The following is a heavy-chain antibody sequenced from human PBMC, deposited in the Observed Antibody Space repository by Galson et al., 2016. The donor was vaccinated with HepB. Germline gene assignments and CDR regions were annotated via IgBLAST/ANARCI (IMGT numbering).Heavy chain of an antibody. CDR2: ISGSGDRT. CDR3: ARRLLVTAAFDI. V-gene: IGHV3-23*01. Sequence: SLRLSCAASGFTFSSYSMSWVRQAPGKGLEWVSAISGSGDRTYYTDSVKGRFTISRDNSKNTVGLQMNSLRAEDTAIYYCARRLLVTAAFDIWGQGTVVSVSS. J-gene: IGHJ3*02. D-gene: IGHD2-21*02. CDR1: GFTFSSYS.